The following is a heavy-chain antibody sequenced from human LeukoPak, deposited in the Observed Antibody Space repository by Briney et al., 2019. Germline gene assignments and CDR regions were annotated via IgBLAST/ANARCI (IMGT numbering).Heavy chain of an antibody. CDR1: GLTFSSHW. V-gene: IGHV3-74*01. Sequence: GGSLRLSCEASGLTFSSHWMHWVRQAPGKGLVWVSRITNDGSSTTYADSVKGRFTISRDNSKNTLYLQMNSLRAEDTAVYYCARSSESSVYFDYWGQGTLVTVSS. CDR2: ITNDGSST. CDR3: ARSSESSVYFDY. J-gene: IGHJ4*02. D-gene: IGHD6-19*01.